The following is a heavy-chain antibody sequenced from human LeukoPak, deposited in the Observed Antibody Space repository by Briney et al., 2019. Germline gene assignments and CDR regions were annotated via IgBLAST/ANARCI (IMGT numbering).Heavy chain of an antibody. CDR2: INPNSGGT. Sequence: AAVKVXCKASGYTFTGYYMHWVRQAPGQGLEWMGWINPNSGGTNYAQKFQGWVTMTRDTSISTAYMELSRLRSDDTAVYYCAIGYSYGQLFDYWGQGTLVTVSS. J-gene: IGHJ4*02. CDR3: AIGYSYGQLFDY. V-gene: IGHV1-2*04. CDR1: GYTFTGYY. D-gene: IGHD5-18*01.